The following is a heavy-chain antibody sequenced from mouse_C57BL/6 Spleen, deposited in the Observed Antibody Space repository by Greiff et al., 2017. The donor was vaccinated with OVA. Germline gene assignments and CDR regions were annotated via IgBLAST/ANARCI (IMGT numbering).Heavy chain of an antibody. J-gene: IGHJ4*01. CDR3: ARDRDYSYAMDY. CDR2: ISYDGSN. V-gene: IGHV3-6*01. CDR1: GYSITSGYY. D-gene: IGHD1-1*01. Sequence: EVQLVESGPGLVKPSQSLSLTCSVTGYSITSGYYWNWIRQFPGNKLEWMGYISYDGSNNYNPSLKNRISITRDTSKNQFLLKLNSVTTEDTATYYCARDRDYSYAMDYWGQGTSVTVSS.